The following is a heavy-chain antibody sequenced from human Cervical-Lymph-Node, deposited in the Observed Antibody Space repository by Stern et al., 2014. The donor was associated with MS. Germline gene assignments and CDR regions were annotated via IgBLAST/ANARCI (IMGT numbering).Heavy chain of an antibody. J-gene: IGHJ6*02. CDR2: IYPGDSDI. Sequence: EVQLVESGAAVKKSGESLKISCKGSGYRFPAYWIAWVRQMPGQGLAWMGIIYPGDSDIRYRPAFQGQVTISADKSTRTAYLQWSSLKASDTAMYYCARQEGSRHYGLDVWGQGTTVTVSS. CDR1: GYRFPAYW. CDR3: ARQEGSRHYGLDV. V-gene: IGHV5-51*01. D-gene: IGHD6-6*01.